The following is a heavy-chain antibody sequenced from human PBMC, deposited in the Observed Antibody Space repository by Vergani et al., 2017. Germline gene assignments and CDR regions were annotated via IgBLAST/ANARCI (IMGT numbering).Heavy chain of an antibody. Sequence: QVQLVESGGGVVQPGRSLRLSCAASGFTFSSYGMHWVRQAPGKGLEWVAVIWYDGSNKYYADSVKGRFTISRDNAKNSLYLQMNSLRAEDTAVYYCARDSPPGYSYGVQYYYYGMDVWGQGP. CDR3: ARDSPPGYSYGVQYYYYGMDV. D-gene: IGHD5-18*01. CDR2: IWYDGSNK. J-gene: IGHJ6*02. V-gene: IGHV3-33*01. CDR1: GFTFSSYG.